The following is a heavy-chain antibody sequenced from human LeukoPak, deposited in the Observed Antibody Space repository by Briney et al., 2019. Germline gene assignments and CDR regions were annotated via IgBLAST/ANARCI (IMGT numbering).Heavy chain of an antibody. V-gene: IGHV3-23*01. D-gene: IGHD4-17*01. Sequence: GGSLRLSCAASGFTFSSYWMHWVRQAPGKGLEWVSGISGSGASTYYADSVKGRFTISRGNSMNTLYLQMNSLRAEDTAIYYCARDQAVTRGYFDYWGQGTLVTVSS. CDR1: GFTFSSYW. J-gene: IGHJ4*02. CDR3: ARDQAVTRGYFDY. CDR2: ISGSGAST.